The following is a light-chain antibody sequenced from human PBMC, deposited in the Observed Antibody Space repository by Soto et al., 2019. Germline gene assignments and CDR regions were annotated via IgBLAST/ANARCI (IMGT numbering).Light chain of an antibody. CDR3: QQYGSSPYT. V-gene: IGKV3-20*01. J-gene: IGKJ2*01. Sequence: EIVLTQSPGTLSLSPGERATLSCRASQSVGSRYLAWYQQKPGQAPRLLMYGASSRATGIPNKFSGTGSGTDFTLTISRLEPEDFAVYYCQQYGSSPYTFGLGT. CDR2: GAS. CDR1: QSVGSRY.